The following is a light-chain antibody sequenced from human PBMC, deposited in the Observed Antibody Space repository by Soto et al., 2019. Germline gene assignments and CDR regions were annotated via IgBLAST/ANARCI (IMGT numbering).Light chain of an antibody. CDR1: RSNVGTNH. Sequence: QSALTQPPSASGTPGQRVTISCSGSRSNVGTNHVNWYQQFPGSAPKLLIHSGDQRPSGVPDRFSGSESGTSASLAISGLLSADEADYYCAVWDDGLTGWVFGGGTKLTVL. J-gene: IGLJ3*02. V-gene: IGLV1-44*01. CDR2: SGD. CDR3: AVWDDGLTGWV.